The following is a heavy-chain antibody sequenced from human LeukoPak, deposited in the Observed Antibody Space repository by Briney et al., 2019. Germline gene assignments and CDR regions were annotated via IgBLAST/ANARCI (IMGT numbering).Heavy chain of an antibody. CDR1: GFTFSTYW. CDR3: ARATFLDF. V-gene: IGHV3-7*01. D-gene: IGHD2/OR15-2a*01. J-gene: IGHJ4*02. CDR2: IKQDGSEK. Sequence: PGGSLRLSCEASGFTFSTYWMSWVRQAPGKGLEWVANIKQDGSEKYYVDSVEGRFTISRDNAKNSLYLQMNSLRAEDTAVYYCARATFLDFWGQGSLVTVSS.